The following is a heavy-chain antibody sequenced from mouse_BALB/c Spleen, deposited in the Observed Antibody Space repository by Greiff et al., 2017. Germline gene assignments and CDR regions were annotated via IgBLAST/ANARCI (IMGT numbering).Heavy chain of an antibody. D-gene: IGHD1-1*01. J-gene: IGHJ1*01. CDR1: GFSLTSYG. CDR2: IWAGGST. Sequence: VKLMESGPGLVAPSQSLSITCTVSGFSLTSYGVHWVRQPPGKGLEWLGVIWAGGSTNYNSALMSRLSISKDNSKSQVFLKMNSLQTDDTAMYYCARDYYYGSRGGYFDVWGAGTTVTVSS. V-gene: IGHV2-9*02. CDR3: ARDYYYGSRGGYFDV.